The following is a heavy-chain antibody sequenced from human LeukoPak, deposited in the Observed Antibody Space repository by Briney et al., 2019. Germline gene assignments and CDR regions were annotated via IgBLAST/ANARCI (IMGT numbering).Heavy chain of an antibody. CDR3: ARQFYASPPGLDN. CDR2: IYYTGTT. J-gene: IGHJ4*02. Sequence: SETLSLTCTVSGGSISISDYYWSWIRQPPGKGLEWVGFIYYTGTTYNRPSLKSRATISLDTSKNQFSLKMSSVTAADTAVYYCARQFYASPPGLDNWGQGILVTVSS. V-gene: IGHV4-30-4*01. CDR1: GGSISISDYY. D-gene: IGHD5/OR15-5a*01.